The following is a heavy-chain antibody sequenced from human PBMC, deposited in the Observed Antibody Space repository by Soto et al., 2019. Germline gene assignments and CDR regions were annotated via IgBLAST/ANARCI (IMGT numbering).Heavy chain of an antibody. CDR2: INRDGSDK. Sequence: TGGSLRLSCAASGFPFSSSWMHWVRQAPGKGLEWVSNINRDGSDKNYADSVKGRFTISRDNAKNSVYLQMNSLRAEDTAVYYCARDPIAARRGAFDIWGQGTMVTVSS. CDR3: ARDPIAARRGAFDI. J-gene: IGHJ3*02. D-gene: IGHD6-6*01. CDR1: GFPFSSSW. V-gene: IGHV3-7*03.